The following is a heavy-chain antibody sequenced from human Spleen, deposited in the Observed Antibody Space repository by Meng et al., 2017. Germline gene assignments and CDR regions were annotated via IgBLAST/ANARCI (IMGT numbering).Heavy chain of an antibody. CDR3: ATGAAAADH. J-gene: IGHJ4*02. CDR1: GFYFNNAW. Sequence: GQLVQSGGDLVKPGGSLRLSCAASGFYFNNAWMSWVRQAPGKGLEWVGRIKSNTDGGTAEYAAPVTGRFTISRDDSKSTLYLQMDSLITEDTAVYFCATGAAAADHWGQGTLVTVSS. V-gene: IGHV3-15*01. D-gene: IGHD6-13*01. CDR2: IKSNTDGGTA.